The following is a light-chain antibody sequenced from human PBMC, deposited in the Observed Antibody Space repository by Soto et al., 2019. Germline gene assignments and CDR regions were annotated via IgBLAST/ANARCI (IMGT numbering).Light chain of an antibody. CDR2: AAS. CDR1: QGFSSN. CDR3: QQFNSYPIT. Sequence: DIQLTQSPSFLSASVGDRVTITCRASQGFSSNLAWYQQKPGKAPKLLIYAASTLQSGVPSRFSGSGSGTEFTLTISSLQPEYFATYYCQQFNSYPITFGQGTRLEIK. J-gene: IGKJ5*01. V-gene: IGKV1-9*01.